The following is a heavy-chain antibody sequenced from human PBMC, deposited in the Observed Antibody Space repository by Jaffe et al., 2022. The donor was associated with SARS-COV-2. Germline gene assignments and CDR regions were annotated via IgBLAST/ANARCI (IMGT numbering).Heavy chain of an antibody. CDR2: IGTAGDT. V-gene: IGHV3-13*01. D-gene: IGHD5-12*01. CDR3: ARGVRTGYYSWFDP. J-gene: IGHJ5*02. Sequence: EVQLVESGGGLVQPGGSLRLSCAASGFIFSSYDMHWVRQTTGKRLEWVSAIGTAGDTYYPGSVKGRFTISRENAKNSLYLQMNSLRAGDTAVYYCARGVRTGYYSWFDPWGQGTLVTVSS. CDR1: GFIFSSYD.